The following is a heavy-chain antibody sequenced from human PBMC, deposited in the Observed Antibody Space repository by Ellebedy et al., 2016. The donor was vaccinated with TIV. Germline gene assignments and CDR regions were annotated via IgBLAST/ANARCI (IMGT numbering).Heavy chain of an antibody. D-gene: IGHD6-19*01. V-gene: IGHV3-30-3*01. J-gene: IGHJ4*02. CDR1: GFTFDSYA. CDR3: ARDLDKSSGWYGGAAY. CDR2: ISHDGSSQ. Sequence: GESLKISCVASGFTFDSYAMHWVRQAPGKGLEWVAVISHDGSSQYYADSVKGRFTVSSDNSMTTVYLARNSLRAEETALYYCARDLDKSSGWYGGAAYWGQGTQVTVSS.